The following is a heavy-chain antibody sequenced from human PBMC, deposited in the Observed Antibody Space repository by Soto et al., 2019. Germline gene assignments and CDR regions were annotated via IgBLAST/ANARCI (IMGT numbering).Heavy chain of an antibody. CDR3: ARAGWFGEGYFDL. CDR2: IHAGNGHT. D-gene: IGHD3-10*01. Sequence: ASVKVSCKASGYTFTIYAMHWVRQAPGQRLEWMGWIHAGNGHTKYSQKFQGRVTITRDTSARTAYMELSSLRSEDTAAYYCARAGWFGEGYFDLWGQGTPVTVSS. J-gene: IGHJ4*02. CDR1: GYTFTIYA. V-gene: IGHV1-3*01.